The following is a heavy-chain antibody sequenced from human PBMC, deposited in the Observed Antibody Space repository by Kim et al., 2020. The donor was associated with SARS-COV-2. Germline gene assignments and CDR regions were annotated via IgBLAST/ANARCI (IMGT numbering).Heavy chain of an antibody. CDR2: IYYSGST. CDR3: ARRRDRNVLMAYYYGMDV. D-gene: IGHD2-8*01. J-gene: IGHJ6*02. CDR1: GGSISSSSYY. V-gene: IGHV4-39*01. Sequence: SETLSLTCTVSGGSISSSSYYWGWIRQPPGKGLEWIGSIYYSGSTYYNPSLKSRVTISVDTSKNQFSLKLSSVTAADTAVYYCARRRDRNVLMAYYYGMDVWGQGTTVTVSS.